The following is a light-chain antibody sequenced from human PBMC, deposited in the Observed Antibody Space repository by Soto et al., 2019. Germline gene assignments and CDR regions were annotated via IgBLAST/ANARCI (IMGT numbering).Light chain of an antibody. CDR3: QQANSFPLT. CDR1: QGISNW. J-gene: IGKJ4*01. V-gene: IGKV1-12*01. Sequence: DIQMTQSPSTLSGSVGDRVTVTCLASQGISNWLAWYQQKPGKAPKLLIYAASSLQSGVPSRFSGSGFGTDFTLTISSLQPEDFATYYCQQANSFPLTFGGGTKVDI. CDR2: AAS.